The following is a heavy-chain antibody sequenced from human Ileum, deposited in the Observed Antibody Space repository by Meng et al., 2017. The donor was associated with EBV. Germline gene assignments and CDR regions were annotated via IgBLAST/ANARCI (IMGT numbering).Heavy chain of an antibody. J-gene: IGHJ5*02. CDR2: IRNKANSYAT. D-gene: IGHD2-15*01. CDR3: TRNLGYCSGGSCA. CDR1: GFTFSGST. V-gene: IGHV3-73*02. Sequence: VQRVDAGGGLVQAGGSLKLSGAASGFTFSGSTMHWVRQASGKGLEWVGRIRNKANSYATAYAASVKGRFTISRDDSKNTAYLQMNSLKTEDTAVYYCTRNLGYCSGGSCAWGQGTLVTVSS.